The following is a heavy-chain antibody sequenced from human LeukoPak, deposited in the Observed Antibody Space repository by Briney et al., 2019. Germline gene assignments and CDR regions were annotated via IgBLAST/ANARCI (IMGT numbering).Heavy chain of an antibody. CDR3: ARDLGSSWPRIYFDY. CDR1: GGSIRTYY. Sequence: SETLSLTCTVSGGSIRTYYWTWIRQPPGKGLEWIGYISYSGSTNYNPSLKSRVTISVDTSKNQFSLKLSSVTAADTAVYYCARDLGSSWPRIYFDYWGQGTLVTVSS. CDR2: ISYSGST. V-gene: IGHV4-59*01. J-gene: IGHJ4*02. D-gene: IGHD6-13*01.